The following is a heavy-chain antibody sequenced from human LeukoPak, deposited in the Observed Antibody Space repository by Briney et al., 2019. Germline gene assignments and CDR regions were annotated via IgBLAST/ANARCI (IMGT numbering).Heavy chain of an antibody. Sequence: PGGSLRLSCAASGFTFSSYSMNWVRQAPGKGLEWVSYISSSSSTIYYADSVKGRFTISRDNAKNSLYLQMNSLRAEDTAVYYCARELVVVNNWFDPWGQGTLVTVSS. CDR2: ISSSSSTI. CDR3: ARELVVVNNWFDP. CDR1: GFTFSSYS. J-gene: IGHJ5*02. D-gene: IGHD3-22*01. V-gene: IGHV3-48*04.